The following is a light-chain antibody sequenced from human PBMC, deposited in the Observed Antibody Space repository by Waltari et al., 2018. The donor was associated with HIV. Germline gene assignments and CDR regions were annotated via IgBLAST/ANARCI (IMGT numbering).Light chain of an antibody. J-gene: IGLJ2*01. CDR3: CSYAGSSTVI. Sequence: QSALTQPASVSGSPGQSITISCTGTSSDVGGYNYVSWYQQPQGKAPKLLIYDVTKRPSGVSNRLSGSKSGNTASLTISGRQAEDEAAYYCCSYAGSSTVIFGGGTKLTVL. V-gene: IGLV2-23*02. CDR1: SSDVGGYNY. CDR2: DVT.